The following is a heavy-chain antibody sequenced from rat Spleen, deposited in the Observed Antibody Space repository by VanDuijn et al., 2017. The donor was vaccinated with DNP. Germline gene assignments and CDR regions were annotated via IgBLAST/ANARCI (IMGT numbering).Heavy chain of an antibody. V-gene: IGHV5-31*01. CDR3: AREGDYYDGSYVDALDA. CDR2: ITSSGGST. J-gene: IGHJ4*01. CDR1: GFTFNNYW. D-gene: IGHD1-12*02. Sequence: EVQLVESGGDLVQPGRSLKLSCVASGFTFNNYWMTWIRHVPGKGLEWVASITSSGGSTNYRDSVKGRFTISRDNAKNTLYLQMNSLRSEDSATDYCAREGDYYDGSYVDALDAWGQGTSVTVSS.